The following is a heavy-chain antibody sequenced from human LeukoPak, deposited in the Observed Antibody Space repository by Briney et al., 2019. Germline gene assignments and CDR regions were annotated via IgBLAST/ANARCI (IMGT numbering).Heavy chain of an antibody. J-gene: IGHJ4*02. CDR1: GFTFSGST. CDR2: IRDKGNSYAT. D-gene: IGHD2-2*01. Sequence: GGSLRLSCAASGFTFSGSTIHWVRQASGKGLEWVGRIRDKGNSYATAYAASVKGSFTISSDDSNNTAYLPLNSLKTEDTAVYYCASAYCSRTSCYQLDYWGQGTPVTVSS. V-gene: IGHV3-73*01. CDR3: ASAYCSRTSCYQLDY.